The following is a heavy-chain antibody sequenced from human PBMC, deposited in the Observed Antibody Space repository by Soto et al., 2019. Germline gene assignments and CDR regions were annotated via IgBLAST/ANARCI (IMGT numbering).Heavy chain of an antibody. CDR2: IYPGDSDT. CDR1: GYSFTSYW. V-gene: IGHV5-51*01. CDR3: ARHLPGMGATQGGFDY. J-gene: IGHJ4*02. Sequence: EVQLVQSGAEVKKPGESLKISCQGSGYSFTSYWIGWVRQMPGKGLEWMGIIYPGDSDTRYSPSFQGQVTISAEKSISTAYLQWSSLEASDTAIYYCARHLPGMGATQGGFDYWGQGTLVTVSS. D-gene: IGHD1-26*01.